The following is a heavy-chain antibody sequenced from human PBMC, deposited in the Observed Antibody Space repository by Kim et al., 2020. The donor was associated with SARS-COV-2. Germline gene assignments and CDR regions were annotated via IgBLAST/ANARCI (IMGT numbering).Heavy chain of an antibody. J-gene: IGHJ6*02. Sequence: GGSLRLSCAASGFTLGDYAMHWVRQAPGKGLEWVSGISWNSGSIGYADSVKGRFTISRDNAKNSLYLQMNSLRAEDTALYYCAKDLDTVRGFGELSVYYYYGMDVWGQGTTVTVSS. D-gene: IGHD3-10*01. CDR1: GFTLGDYA. CDR2: ISWNSGSI. V-gene: IGHV3-9*01. CDR3: AKDLDTVRGFGELSVYYYYGMDV.